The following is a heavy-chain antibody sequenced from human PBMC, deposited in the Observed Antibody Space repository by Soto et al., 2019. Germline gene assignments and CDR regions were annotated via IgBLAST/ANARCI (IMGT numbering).Heavy chain of an antibody. V-gene: IGHV3-48*01. CDR3: ARARPPNWFDP. J-gene: IGHJ5*02. Sequence: LRLSCAASGFIFSSYSMNWVRQAPGKGLEWVSYISSSSSTIYYADSVKGRFTISRDNAKNSLYLQMNSLRAEDTAVYYCARARPPNWFDPWGQGTLVTVSS. CDR2: ISSSSSTI. CDR1: GFIFSSYS.